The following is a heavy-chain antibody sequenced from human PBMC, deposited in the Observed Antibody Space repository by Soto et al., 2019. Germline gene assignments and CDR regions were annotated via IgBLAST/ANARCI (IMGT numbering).Heavy chain of an antibody. Sequence: QVQLVQSGGEVKKPGASVKVSCKASAYTFTNFGMSWVRQAPGQGLECMGWSSAYHGNIDYAQKFRGRVTMTADTAPSSGDLEGRSLRSDDTAVYYCARSGSSWNLREFDSWGQGTLVAVSS. D-gene: IGHD6-13*01. CDR3: ARSGSSWNLREFDS. J-gene: IGHJ4*02. V-gene: IGHV1-18*01. CDR2: SSAYHGNI. CDR1: AYTFTNFG.